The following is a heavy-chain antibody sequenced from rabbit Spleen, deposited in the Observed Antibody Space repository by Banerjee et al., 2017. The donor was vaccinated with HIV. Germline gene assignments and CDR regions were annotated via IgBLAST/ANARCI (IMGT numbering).Heavy chain of an antibody. CDR1: GFSFSIDYF. CDR3: ARDTGSSFSSYGMDL. J-gene: IGHJ6*01. CDR2: IYTGFTTNT. D-gene: IGHD8-1*01. Sequence: QEQLVESGGGLVQPEGSLTLTCTASGFSFSIDYFPCWVRQAPGKGLEWIACIYTGFTTNTYYANWAKGRFTISKTSSTTVTLQMTSLTAADTATYFCARDTGSSFSSYGMDLWGPGTLVTVS. V-gene: IGHV1S45*01.